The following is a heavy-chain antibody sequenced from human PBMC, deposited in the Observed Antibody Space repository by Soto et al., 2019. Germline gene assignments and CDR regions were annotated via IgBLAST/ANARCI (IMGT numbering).Heavy chain of an antibody. CDR3: ARSETEVHYDFWSGYNYYYYGMDV. D-gene: IGHD3-3*01. CDR2: IYYSGST. V-gene: IGHV4-31*03. CDR1: GGSISSGGYY. Sequence: SETLSLTCTVSGGSISSGGYYWSWIRQHPGKGLEWIGYIYYSGSTYYNPSLKSRVTISVDTSKYQFSLKLSSVTAADTAVYYCARSETEVHYDFWSGYNYYYYGMDVWGQGTTVTVSS. J-gene: IGHJ6*01.